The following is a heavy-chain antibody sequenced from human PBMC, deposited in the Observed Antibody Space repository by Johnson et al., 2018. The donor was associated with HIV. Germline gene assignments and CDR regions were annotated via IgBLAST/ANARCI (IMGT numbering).Heavy chain of an antibody. J-gene: IGHJ3*02. CDR2: ISGSGGST. V-gene: IGHV3-23*04. D-gene: IGHD2-8*01. Sequence: VQLVESGGGLVQPGGSLRLSCAASGFTFSRFAMSWVRQAPGKGLEWVSVISGSGGSTYYADSVKGRFTISRDNAKNSLYLQMNSLRAEDTAVYYCARKKGGMVYASDDAFDIWGQGTMVTVSS. CDR1: GFTFSRFA. CDR3: ARKKGGMVYASDDAFDI.